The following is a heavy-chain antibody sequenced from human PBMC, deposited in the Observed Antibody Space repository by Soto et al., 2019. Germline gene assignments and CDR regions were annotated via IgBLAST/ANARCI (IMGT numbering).Heavy chain of an antibody. D-gene: IGHD5-12*01. J-gene: IGHJ6*03. CDR2: INPGGGGA. CDR1: GYTFTDNY. Sequence: QVQLVQSGAEVKKPGASVTVSCKASGYTFTDNYIHWVRQAPGQGLEWLGIINPGGGGAVYTQKFQGRLTLTSDTSTSTVSMELSSLRFEDTAVYSCARDSKFVGTPGAPIPTGYFYYMDVWGKGTTVTVSS. CDR3: ARDSKFVGTPGAPIPTGYFYYMDV. V-gene: IGHV1-46*03.